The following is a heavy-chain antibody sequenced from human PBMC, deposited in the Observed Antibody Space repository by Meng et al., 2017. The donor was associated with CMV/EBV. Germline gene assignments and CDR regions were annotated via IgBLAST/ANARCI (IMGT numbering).Heavy chain of an antibody. CDR3: APAYYYDSSGYFDAFDI. D-gene: IGHD3-22*01. CDR1: GYTFTGYY. Sequence: ASVKVSCKASGYTFTGYYMHWVRQAPGQGLEWMGWINPNSGGTNYAQKFQGRVTMTRDTSISTAYMELSRLRPDDTAVYYSAPAYYYDSSGYFDAFDIWGQGTMVTVSS. J-gene: IGHJ3*02. CDR2: INPNSGGT. V-gene: IGHV1-2*02.